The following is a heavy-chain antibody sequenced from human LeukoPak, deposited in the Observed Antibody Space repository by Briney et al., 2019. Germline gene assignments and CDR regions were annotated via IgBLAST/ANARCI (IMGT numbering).Heavy chain of an antibody. CDR1: GFTFSSYG. V-gene: IGHV3-30*02. Sequence: GGSLRLSCAASGFTFSSYGMHWVRQAPGKGLEWVAYIRYHGSNKNYADSVKGRFTISRDNSKDTLFLQMSSLRAEDTAVYYCAKVLTGYCSSPSCPFDSWGQGTLVTVSS. J-gene: IGHJ4*02. D-gene: IGHD2-2*01. CDR2: IRYHGSNK. CDR3: AKVLTGYCSSPSCPFDS.